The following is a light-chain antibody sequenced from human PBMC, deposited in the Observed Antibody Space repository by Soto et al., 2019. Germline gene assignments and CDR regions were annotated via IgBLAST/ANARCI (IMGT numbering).Light chain of an antibody. Sequence: QPVLTQPPSASATPGQRVTISCSGSSSNIGSNAVNWYQQLPGTAPKLLIYNNNQRPSGVPDRFSGSKSGTSASLAISGLQSVDEADYYCATWDDSLNGRVFGGGTKLTVL. CDR3: ATWDDSLNGRV. CDR1: SSNIGSNA. V-gene: IGLV1-44*01. J-gene: IGLJ3*02. CDR2: NNN.